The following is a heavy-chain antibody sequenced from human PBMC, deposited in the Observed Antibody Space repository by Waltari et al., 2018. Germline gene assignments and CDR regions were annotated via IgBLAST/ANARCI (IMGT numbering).Heavy chain of an antibody. CDR1: GGTFSSYA. D-gene: IGHD3-3*01. Sequence: QVQLVQSGAEVKKPGSSVKVSCKASGGTFSSYAISWVRQAPGQGLEWMGGIIPILGIANYAQKFQGRVTITADKSTSTAYMELSSLRSEDTAVYYCATIWCGYHYFDYWGQGTLVTVSS. J-gene: IGHJ4*02. CDR2: IIPILGIA. CDR3: ATIWCGYHYFDY. V-gene: IGHV1-69*10.